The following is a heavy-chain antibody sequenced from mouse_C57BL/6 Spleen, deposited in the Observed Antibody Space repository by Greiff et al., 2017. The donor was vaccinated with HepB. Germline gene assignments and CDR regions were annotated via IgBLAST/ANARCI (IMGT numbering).Heavy chain of an antibody. CDR3: AGDSDYYGSRGYFDV. J-gene: IGHJ1*03. CDR1: GFPITSGYY. V-gene: IGHV12-3*01. D-gene: IGHD1-1*01. Sequence: QVHVKQSAPGLVKPSQSLFLTCSITGFPITSGYYWIWIRQSPGKPLEWMGYITHSGETFYNPSLQSPISITRETSKNQFFLQLNSVTTEDTAMYYCAGDSDYYGSRGYFDVWGTGTTVTVSS. CDR2: ITHSGET.